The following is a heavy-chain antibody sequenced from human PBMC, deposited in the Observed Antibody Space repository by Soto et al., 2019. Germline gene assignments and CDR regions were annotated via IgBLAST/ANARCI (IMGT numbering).Heavy chain of an antibody. V-gene: IGHV3-48*03. D-gene: IGHD3-10*01. CDR3: ARDQRVLLWFGESTGYYYYGMDV. Sequence: EVQLVESGGGLVQPGGSLRLSCAASGFTFSSYEMNWVRQAPGKGLEWVSYISSSGSTIYYADSVKGRFTISRDNAKNSLYLQMNSLRAEDTAVYYCARDQRVLLWFGESTGYYYYGMDVWGQGTTVTVSS. J-gene: IGHJ6*02. CDR1: GFTFSSYE. CDR2: ISSSGSTI.